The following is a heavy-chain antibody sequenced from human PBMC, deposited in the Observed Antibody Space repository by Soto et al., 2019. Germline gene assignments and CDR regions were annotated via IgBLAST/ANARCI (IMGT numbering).Heavy chain of an antibody. CDR2: ISYDGSNK. CDR1: GFTFSSYD. J-gene: IGHJ5*02. D-gene: IGHD6-13*01. Sequence: GVPMRLSCAAAGFTFSSYDRHWVRKAPGKGLEWVAVISYDGSNKYYADSVKGRFTISRDNSKYTLYLQMTSLRAEDTAVYYCANSSWYSNWFDPWGQGTLVTVSS. CDR3: ANSSWYSNWFDP. V-gene: IGHV3-30*18.